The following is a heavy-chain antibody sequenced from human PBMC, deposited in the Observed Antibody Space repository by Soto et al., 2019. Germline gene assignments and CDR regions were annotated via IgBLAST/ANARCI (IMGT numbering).Heavy chain of an antibody. D-gene: IGHD2-15*01. J-gene: IGHJ6*02. CDR2: IYYSGST. CDR3: ASDRGGGPIRLYYGMDV. Sequence: SEALSVACTFSGGSISIYYWGWIRQPPGKGLEWIGYIYYSGSTNYNPSLKSRVTISVDTSKNQFSLKLSSVTAADTAVYYCASDRGGGPIRLYYGMDVWGQGTTVTVS. V-gene: IGHV4-59*01. CDR1: GGSISIYY.